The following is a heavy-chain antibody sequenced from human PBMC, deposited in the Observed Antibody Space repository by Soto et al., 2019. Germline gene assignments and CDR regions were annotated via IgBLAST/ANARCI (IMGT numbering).Heavy chain of an antibody. J-gene: IGHJ5*02. CDR2: IISTGAPT. D-gene: IGHD6-13*01. Sequence: GGSLRLSCVASGFTFSSYAMSWVRQAPGKGLEWVSDIISTGAPTFYAESVKGRFIISRDNSKNTLYLQMNSLRAEDTAVYYCAKSRLASASDPWGQGTLVTVSS. CDR3: AKSRLASASDP. CDR1: GFTFSSYA. V-gene: IGHV3-23*01.